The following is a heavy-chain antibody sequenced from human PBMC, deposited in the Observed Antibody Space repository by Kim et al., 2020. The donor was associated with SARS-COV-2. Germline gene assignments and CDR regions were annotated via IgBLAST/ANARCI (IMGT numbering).Heavy chain of an antibody. CDR2: INGDGRST. J-gene: IGHJ6*03. CDR1: GFTFSRHW. D-gene: IGHD3-16*01. CDR3: ARASYTSSGSGYFYYYMGV. V-gene: IGHV3-74*01. Sequence: GGSLRLSCTASGFTFSRHWMHWVRQAPGKGLVWISRINGDGRSTNSADSVKGRITISRDNDKNTLYLQMNSLRVEDTAVYYCARASYTSSGSGYFYYYMGVGGKGTTVTVSS.